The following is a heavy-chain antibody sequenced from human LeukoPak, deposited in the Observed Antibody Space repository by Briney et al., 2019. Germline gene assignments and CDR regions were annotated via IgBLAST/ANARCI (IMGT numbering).Heavy chain of an antibody. J-gene: IGHJ4*02. CDR2: ISDSGGRI. V-gene: IGHV3-23*01. Sequence: GGSLRLSCAASGFSFSNYAMSWVRQAPGKGLEWVSSISDSGGRIYYADSVKGRFTISRDNSKNTVFLQMDSLRAEDTAVYYCAKPGSSWYTTFDYWGQGTLVTVSS. D-gene: IGHD6-13*01. CDR1: GFSFSNYA. CDR3: AKPGSSWYTTFDY.